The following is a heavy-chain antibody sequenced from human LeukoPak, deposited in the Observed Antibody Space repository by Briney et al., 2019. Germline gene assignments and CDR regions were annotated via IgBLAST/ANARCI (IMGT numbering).Heavy chain of an antibody. CDR3: AKVRPMSIAALWFFDF. V-gene: IGHV4-59*01. CDR1: GGSINNYY. J-gene: IGHJ4*01. D-gene: IGHD6-6*01. CDR2: VYYNGNT. Sequence: SETLSLTCTVSGGSINNYYWSWIRQPPGKGLEWLGYVYYNGNTNYNPSLKSRVSISVDTSKNQFSLNLSSVTAADTAVYYCAKVRPMSIAALWFFDFWGHGSLVSVSS.